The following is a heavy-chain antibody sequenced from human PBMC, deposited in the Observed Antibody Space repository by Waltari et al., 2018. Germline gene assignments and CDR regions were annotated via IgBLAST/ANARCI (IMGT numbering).Heavy chain of an antibody. CDR1: GFTLGTYG. D-gene: IGHD6-13*01. V-gene: IGHV3-33*05. J-gene: IGHJ6*02. Sequence: QVHVVESGGGVVQPGGSVRLPCAAPGFTLGTYGMLWVRQATGKGLECVAVIQYDGSIKNYADSVKCRFTISRENSKNTLYLEMKSLRAEDTAVYYCAREYSRICFHALDGWGQGTAVTVSS. CDR2: IQYDGSIK. CDR3: AREYSRICFHALDG.